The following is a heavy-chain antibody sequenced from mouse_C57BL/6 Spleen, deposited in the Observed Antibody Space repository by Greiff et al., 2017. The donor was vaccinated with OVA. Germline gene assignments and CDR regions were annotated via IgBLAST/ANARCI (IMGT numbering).Heavy chain of an antibody. V-gene: IGHV5-9-1*02. CDR3: TRDRDNYDYDWYFDV. J-gene: IGHJ1*03. CDR1: GFTFSSYA. CDR2: ISSGGDYI. D-gene: IGHD2-4*01. Sequence: EVQLVESGEGLVKPGGSLKLSCAASGFTFSSYAMSWVRQTPEKRLEWVAYISSGGDYIYYADTVKGRFTISRDNARNTLYQQMSSLKSEDTAMYYCTRDRDNYDYDWYFDVWGTGTTVTVSS.